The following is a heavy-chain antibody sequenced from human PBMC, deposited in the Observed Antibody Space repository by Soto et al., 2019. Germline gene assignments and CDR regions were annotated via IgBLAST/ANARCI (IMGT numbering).Heavy chain of an antibody. CDR2: IYWDDDK. J-gene: IGHJ4*02. V-gene: IGHV2-5*02. Sequence: QITLKESGPTLVKPTQTLTLTCTFSGFSLSTSGVGVGWIRQPPGKALEWLALIYWDDDKRYSPSLKSRLTITKDASKNQVVLTMTYMDPVNTATYYCAPTLLVGEFPDFDCRRQRTLVTVSS. CDR3: APTLLVGEFPDFDC. D-gene: IGHD3-10*01. CDR1: GFSLSTSGVG.